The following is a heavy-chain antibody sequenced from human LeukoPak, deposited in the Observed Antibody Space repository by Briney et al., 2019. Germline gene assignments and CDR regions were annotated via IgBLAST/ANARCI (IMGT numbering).Heavy chain of an antibody. J-gene: IGHJ4*02. CDR1: EFTFTTSW. D-gene: IGHD2-8*01. Sequence: PGGSLRLSCAASEFTFTTSWMTWVRQAPGKGLEWLGNINPDASTKHYAASVRGRFTFSRDNAKNSLHLHMNSLRAEDTAIYYCARDRAFCTFDYWGRGTLVTVSS. CDR2: INPDASTK. CDR3: ARDRAFCTFDY. V-gene: IGHV3-7*01.